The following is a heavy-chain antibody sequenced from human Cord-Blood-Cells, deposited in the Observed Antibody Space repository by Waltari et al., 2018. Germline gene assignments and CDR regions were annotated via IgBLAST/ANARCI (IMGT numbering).Heavy chain of an antibody. J-gene: IGHJ4*02. Sequence: EVQLVESGGGLVEPGGSLSLSCAASGVTFSSFWMGWVRQAPGKGLEWVAKIKQDGSEKYYVDSVKGRFTISRDNAKNSLYLQMNSLRAEDTAVYYCALGDHFDYWGQGTLVTVSS. D-gene: IGHD3-16*01. CDR1: GVTFSSFW. CDR3: ALGDHFDY. CDR2: IKQDGSEK. V-gene: IGHV3-7*05.